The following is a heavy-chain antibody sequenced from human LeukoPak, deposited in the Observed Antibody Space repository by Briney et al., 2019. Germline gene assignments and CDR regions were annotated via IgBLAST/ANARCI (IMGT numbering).Heavy chain of an antibody. Sequence: GGSLRLSWAASGFTFSSYAMSWVRQAPGKGLEWVSAISGSGGSTYYADSVKGRFTISRDNSKNTLYLQMNSLRAEDTAVYYCAKDRGPYYDFWSGYYGSDVWGQGTTVTVSS. CDR1: GFTFSSYA. V-gene: IGHV3-23*01. CDR3: AKDRGPYYDFWSGYYGSDV. D-gene: IGHD3-3*01. CDR2: ISGSGGST. J-gene: IGHJ6*02.